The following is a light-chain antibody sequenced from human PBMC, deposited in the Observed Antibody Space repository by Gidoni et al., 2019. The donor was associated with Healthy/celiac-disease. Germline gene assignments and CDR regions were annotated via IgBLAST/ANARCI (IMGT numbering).Light chain of an antibody. CDR3: SSYTSSSTLESV. J-gene: IGLJ1*01. Sequence: QSALTPPASVSGSPGQSITISCTGTSSDVGGYNYVSWYQQHPGKAPKLMIYDVSNRPSGVSNRFSGSKSGNTASLTISGLQAEDEADYYCSSYTSSSTLESVFGTGTKVTVL. V-gene: IGLV2-14*01. CDR2: DVS. CDR1: SSDVGGYNY.